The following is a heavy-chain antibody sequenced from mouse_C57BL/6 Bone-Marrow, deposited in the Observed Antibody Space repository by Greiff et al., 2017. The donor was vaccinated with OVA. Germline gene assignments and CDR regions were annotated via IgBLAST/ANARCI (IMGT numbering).Heavy chain of an antibody. CDR2: ISAGGSYT. V-gene: IGHV5-4*01. CDR3: ARAHFYCGSRTGYFDV. CDR1: GFTFSSYA. J-gene: IGHJ1*03. D-gene: IGHD1-1*01. Sequence: EVHLVESGGGLVKPGGSLKLSCAASGFTFSSYAMSWVRQTPAKRLEWVATISAGGSYTYYPDNVKGRFTISRDKAKNNLYLQMSHLKSEDTAMYYCARAHFYCGSRTGYFDVWGTGTTVTVSS.